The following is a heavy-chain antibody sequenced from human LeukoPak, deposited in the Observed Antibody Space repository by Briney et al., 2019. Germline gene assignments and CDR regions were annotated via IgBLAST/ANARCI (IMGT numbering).Heavy chain of an antibody. D-gene: IGHD3-9*01. V-gene: IGHV4-59*01. J-gene: IGHJ5*02. CDR1: GGSISSYY. CDR3: ATLTGYSSESWFDP. CDR2: IYYSGST. Sequence: SETLSLTCTVSGGSISSYYWSWIRQPPGKGLEWIGYIYYSGSTNYNPSLKSRVTISVDTSKNQFFLKLSSVTAADTAVYYCATLTGYSSESWFDPWGQGILVTVSS.